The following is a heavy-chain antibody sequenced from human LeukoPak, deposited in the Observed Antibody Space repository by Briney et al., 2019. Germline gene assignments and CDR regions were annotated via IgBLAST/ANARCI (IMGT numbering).Heavy chain of an antibody. CDR2: IRYDGTEK. CDR3: AKGLDYSLDY. V-gene: IGHV3-30*02. Sequence: GGSLRLSCAASGFTFRNYGMHWVRQVPGMGLEWVAFIRYDGTEKYYVDSVKGRFSISRDNSKNTLYLQMNNLRHEDTAVYYCAKGLDYSLDYWGQGTLVTVSS. CDR1: GFTFRNYG. J-gene: IGHJ4*02. D-gene: IGHD4-11*01.